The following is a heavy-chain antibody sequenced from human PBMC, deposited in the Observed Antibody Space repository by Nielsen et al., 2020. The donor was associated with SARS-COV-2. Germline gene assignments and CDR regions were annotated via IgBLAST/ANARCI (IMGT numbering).Heavy chain of an antibody. CDR1: GGTFSSYA. Sequence: SVKVSCKASGGTFSSYAISWVRQAPAQGLEWMGGIIPIFGTANYAQKFQGRVTITADKSTSTAYMELSSLRSEDTAVFYCARGTYDFWSGYYDWGQGTLVTVSS. J-gene: IGHJ4*02. D-gene: IGHD3-3*01. CDR3: ARGTYDFWSGYYD. CDR2: IIPIFGTA. V-gene: IGHV1-69*06.